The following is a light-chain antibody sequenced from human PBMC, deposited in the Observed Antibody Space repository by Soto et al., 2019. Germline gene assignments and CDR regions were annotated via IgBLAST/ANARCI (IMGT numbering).Light chain of an antibody. J-gene: IGKJ5*01. CDR1: QDISNY. Sequence: DIHMTQSPSSLSASVGDRVTITCQASQDISNYLNWYQQKPGKAPKLLIYDASNLETGVPSRFSGSGSGTDFTFTIRSLQPEDIATYYCQQGLTFGQGTRLEIK. CDR2: DAS. V-gene: IGKV1-33*01. CDR3: QQGLT.